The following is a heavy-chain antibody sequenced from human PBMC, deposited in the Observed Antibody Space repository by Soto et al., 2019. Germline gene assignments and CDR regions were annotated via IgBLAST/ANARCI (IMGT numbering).Heavy chain of an antibody. CDR3: ARDRHLSEVPHGGYYYYAMDV. CDR2: IKYSGTT. CDR1: GGSISSSRCH. D-gene: IGHD2-2*01. V-gene: IGHV4-39*07. Sequence: TSETLSLTCTVSGGSISSSRCHWGWIRQPPGKGLEWIASIKYSGTTSYNPSLKSRVTISVDRSKNQFSLKVTSVTAADTAMYYCARDRHLSEVPHGGYYYYAMDVWGPGTTVTVSS. J-gene: IGHJ6*02.